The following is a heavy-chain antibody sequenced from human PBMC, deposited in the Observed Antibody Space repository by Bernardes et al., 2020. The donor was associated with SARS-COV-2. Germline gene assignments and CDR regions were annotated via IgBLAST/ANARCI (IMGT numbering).Heavy chain of an antibody. J-gene: IGHJ6*02. CDR1: GFTFSTYW. CDR3: AAGGDGATAPSMAV. D-gene: IGHD3-10*01. Sequence: GRSLRLSCAASGFTFSTYWMRWRRQVPGKGLVWVSLITPNGGDTDYAHSVKGRFTISRDNARNTVYLEMNSRGAKDTAVYYCAAGGDGATAPSMAVWGQRTAVTVSS. CDR2: ITPNGGDT. V-gene: IGHV3-74*01.